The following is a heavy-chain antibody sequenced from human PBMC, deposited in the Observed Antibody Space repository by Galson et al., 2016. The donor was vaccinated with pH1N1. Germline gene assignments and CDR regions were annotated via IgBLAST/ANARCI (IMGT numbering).Heavy chain of an antibody. CDR1: GDSISNADHY. Sequence: TLSLTCSVSGDSISNADHYWSWIRQPPGKGLEWMGYISYSGSTYYNLSLRRRLTISVDSSKNELSLSLTSVTAADTAVYFCGRHFPDQGTDYYIPAGPIDSWGPSTLVSVSS. CDR3: GRHFPDQGTDYYIPAGPIDS. V-gene: IGHV4-30-4*08. J-gene: IGHJ4*02. CDR2: ISYSGST. D-gene: IGHD3/OR15-3a*01.